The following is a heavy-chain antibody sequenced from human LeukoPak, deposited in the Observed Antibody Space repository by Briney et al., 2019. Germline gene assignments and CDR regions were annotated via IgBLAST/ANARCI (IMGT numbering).Heavy chain of an antibody. V-gene: IGHV1-24*01. CDR3: ATGLRYYDFWSGSMDV. Sequence: ASVKVSCKVSGYTLTELPMHWVRQAPGKGLEWMGGFDPEDGETIYAQKFQGRVTMTEDTSTDTAYMELSSLRSEDTAVYYCATGLRYYDFWSGSMDVWGQGTTVTVSS. J-gene: IGHJ6*02. CDR2: FDPEDGET. CDR1: GYTLTELP. D-gene: IGHD3-3*01.